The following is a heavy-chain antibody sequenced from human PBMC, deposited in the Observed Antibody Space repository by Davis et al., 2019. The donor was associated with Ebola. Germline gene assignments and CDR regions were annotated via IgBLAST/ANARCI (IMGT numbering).Heavy chain of an antibody. V-gene: IGHV3-74*01. CDR1: GFTFGSYW. Sequence: GESLKISCVDSGFTFGSYWMHWVRQGPGKGLVWVSRITSDGNTAYADSVKGQFTISRDNAKKTLYLQMDSLTTDDTGVYYCAREGSGIYFDYWGQGALVTVSS. J-gene: IGHJ4*02. CDR2: ITSDGNT. CDR3: AREGSGIYFDY. D-gene: IGHD3-10*01.